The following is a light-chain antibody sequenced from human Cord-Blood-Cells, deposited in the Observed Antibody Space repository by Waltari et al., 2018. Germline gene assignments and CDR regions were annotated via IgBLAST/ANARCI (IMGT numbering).Light chain of an antibody. V-gene: IGKV1-33*01. J-gene: IGKJ4*01. CDR3: QQYDNLPPLT. CDR2: DAS. Sequence: DIQMTQSPSSLSASVGDRVTITCQASQEISNYLNWYQQKPGKAPKLLIYDASNLATGVPSRFSGSGSGTEFTFTISSLQPEDIATYYCQQYDNLPPLTFGGGTKVEIK. CDR1: QEISNY.